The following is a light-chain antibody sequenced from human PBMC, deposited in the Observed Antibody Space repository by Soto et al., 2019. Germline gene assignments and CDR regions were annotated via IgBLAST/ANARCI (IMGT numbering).Light chain of an antibody. Sequence: EIALTQSPGTLSLSPGERATLSCRASQSVSSSYLAWYQQKPGQAPRLLIYGASSRATGIPDRFSGSESGTDFTLTISKLGGEDFAVYYCQQYGSSPYTFGQGTKLESK. V-gene: IGKV3-20*01. CDR3: QQYGSSPYT. CDR1: QSVSSSY. J-gene: IGKJ2*01. CDR2: GAS.